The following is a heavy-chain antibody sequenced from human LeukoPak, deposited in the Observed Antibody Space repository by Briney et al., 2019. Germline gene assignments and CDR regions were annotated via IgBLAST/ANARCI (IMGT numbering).Heavy chain of an antibody. CDR2: IIPIFGIA. V-gene: IGHV1-69*04. CDR1: GATFSSYA. J-gene: IGHJ6*01. D-gene: IGHD1-14*01. CDR3: ARARKGPYAYYYYGMDV. Sequence: SVKVSCTASGATFSSYAISWVRQAPGQGLEWMGRIIPIFGIANYAQKFQGRVTITADKSTSTAYMELSSLRSKDTAVYYWARARKGPYAYYYYGMDVWGQGTTVTLPS.